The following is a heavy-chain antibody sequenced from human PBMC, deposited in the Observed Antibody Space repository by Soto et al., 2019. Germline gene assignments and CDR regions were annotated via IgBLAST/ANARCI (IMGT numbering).Heavy chain of an antibody. CDR1: GGTFSSYT. CDR3: ASRPPPYCSSTSCESLIYYYYYGMDV. J-gene: IGHJ6*02. CDR2: IIPILGIA. D-gene: IGHD2-2*01. Sequence: SVKVSCKASGGTFSSYTISWVRQAPGQGLEWMGRIIPILGIANYAQKFQGRVTITADKSTSTAYMELSSLRSEDTAVYYCASRPPPYCSSTSCESLIYYYYYGMDVWGQGTTVTVSS. V-gene: IGHV1-69*02.